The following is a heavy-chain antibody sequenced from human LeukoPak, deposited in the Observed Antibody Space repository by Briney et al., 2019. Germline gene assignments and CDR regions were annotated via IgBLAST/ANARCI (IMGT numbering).Heavy chain of an antibody. J-gene: IGHJ2*01. CDR2: IYYSGST. Sequence: SETLSLTCTVSGGSISSYYWSWIRQPPGKGLEWIGYIYYSGSTNYNPSLKSRVTISVDTSKNQFSLKLSSVTAADTAVCYCARVSVTMVRGVPPPYWYFDLWGRGTLVTVSS. D-gene: IGHD3-10*01. V-gene: IGHV4-59*01. CDR3: ARVSVTMVRGVPPPYWYFDL. CDR1: GGSISSYY.